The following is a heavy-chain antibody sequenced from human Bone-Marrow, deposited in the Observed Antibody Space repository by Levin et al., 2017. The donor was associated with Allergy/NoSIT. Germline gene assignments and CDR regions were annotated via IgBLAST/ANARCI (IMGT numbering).Heavy chain of an antibody. J-gene: IGHJ4*02. V-gene: IGHV4-4*07. CDR3: ARSPTNGATYFDS. Sequence: SETLSLTCTVSGGSIVNYYWSLVRQPTGKGLEWIGRIHSSGNTLYNPSVKSRVTLSVDTSKNQFSLKLTSVTVADTAVYYCARSPTNGATYFDSWGQGTLVTVSS. CDR1: GGSIVNYY. D-gene: IGHD1-26*01. CDR2: IHSSGNT.